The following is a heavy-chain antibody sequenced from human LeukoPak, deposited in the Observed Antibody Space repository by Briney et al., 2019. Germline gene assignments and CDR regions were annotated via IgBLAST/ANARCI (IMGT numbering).Heavy chain of an antibody. CDR2: IYYSGST. J-gene: IGHJ3*02. V-gene: IGHV4-39*01. CDR1: GGSISSSSYY. CDR3: ARHQSIPSNRNDAFDI. D-gene: IGHD2/OR15-2a*01. Sequence: SETLSLTCTVSGGSISSSSYYWGWIRQPPGKGLEWIGSIYYSGSTYYNPSLKSRVTISVDTSKNQFSLKLSSVTAAGTAVYYCARHQSIPSNRNDAFDIWGQGTMVTVSS.